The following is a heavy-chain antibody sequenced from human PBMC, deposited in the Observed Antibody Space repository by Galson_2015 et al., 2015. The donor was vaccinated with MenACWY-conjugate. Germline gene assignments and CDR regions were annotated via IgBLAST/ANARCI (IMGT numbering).Heavy chain of an antibody. J-gene: IGHJ4*02. CDR2: ISDDGNTK. CDR3: ARDNGNEWLVF. CDR1: GFTFRTYG. Sequence: SLRLSCAASGFTFRTYGMHWVRQAPGKGLEWVAVISDDGNTKHYADSVKGRFTISRDNSKNTLYLQMNSLTVEDTAVYYCARDNGNEWLVFWGQGTLVTVSS. V-gene: IGHV3-30*03. D-gene: IGHD6-19*01.